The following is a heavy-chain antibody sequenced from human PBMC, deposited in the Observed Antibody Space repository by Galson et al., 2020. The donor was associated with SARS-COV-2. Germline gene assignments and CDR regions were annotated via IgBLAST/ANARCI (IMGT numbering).Heavy chain of an antibody. D-gene: IGHD6-13*01. CDR2: ISYDGSNK. CDR3: ARDQGWSIAAADDAFDI. V-gene: IGHV3-30*01. CDR1: GFTFSSYA. J-gene: IGHJ3*02. Sequence: GGSLRLSCAASGFTFSSYAMHWVRQAPGKGLEWVAVISYDGSNKYYADSVKGRFTISRDNSKNTLYLQMNSLRAEDTTVYYCARDQGWSIAAADDAFDIWGQGTMVTVSS.